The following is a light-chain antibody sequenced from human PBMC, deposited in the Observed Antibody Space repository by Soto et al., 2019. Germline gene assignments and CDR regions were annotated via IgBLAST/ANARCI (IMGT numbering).Light chain of an antibody. Sequence: SYELTQPPSVSVAPGQTARITCGGNNIGSKSVHWYQQKPGQAPVLVVYDDSDRPSGIPELFSGSNSGNTATLTISRVEAGDEADYYCQVWDSSSDRVVFGRGTKLTVL. CDR2: DDS. CDR1: NIGSKS. V-gene: IGLV3-21*02. J-gene: IGLJ2*01. CDR3: QVWDSSSDRVV.